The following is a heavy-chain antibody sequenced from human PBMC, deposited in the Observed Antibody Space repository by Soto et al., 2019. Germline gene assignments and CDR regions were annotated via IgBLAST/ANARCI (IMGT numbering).Heavy chain of an antibody. CDR1: EGTFNFYT. Sequence: QVQLVQSGAEVKKPGSSVKVSCTASEGTFNFYTINWVRQAPGQGLEWVGRVNPIVGMSNYGQKFQGRVSITADKSTTTAYMSLNSLKSEDTAIYYCATSYGSGSTHFDSWGQGTLVTVSS. CDR2: VNPIVGMS. CDR3: ATSYGSGSTHFDS. J-gene: IGHJ4*02. V-gene: IGHV1-69*02. D-gene: IGHD3-10*01.